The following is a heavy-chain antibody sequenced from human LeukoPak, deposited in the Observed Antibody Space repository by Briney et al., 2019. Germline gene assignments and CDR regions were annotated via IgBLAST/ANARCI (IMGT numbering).Heavy chain of an antibody. CDR2: ITTSGGAK. J-gene: IGHJ3*02. D-gene: IGHD3-9*01. CDR3: ARDIIRYFDWLLAPDAFDI. Sequence: PGGSLRLSCAASGFTFSSYSMNWVRQAPGKGLEWISYITTSGGAKNYADSVKGRFTISRDNAENSLYLQMSSLRAEDTAVYYCARDIIRYFDWLLAPDAFDIWGQGTMVTVSS. CDR1: GFTFSSYS. V-gene: IGHV3-48*01.